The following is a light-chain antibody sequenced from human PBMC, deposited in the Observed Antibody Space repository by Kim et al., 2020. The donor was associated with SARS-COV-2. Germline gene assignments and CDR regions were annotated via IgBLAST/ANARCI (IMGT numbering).Light chain of an antibody. Sequence: SSELTQDPAVSVALGQTVRITCQGDSLRSYYATWYQQRPRQAPVLVIYGRNNRRSGIPDRFSGSSSGNTASLTISGAQAEDEADFYCQSRDSGGNVLFGGGTKLTVL. J-gene: IGLJ2*01. CDR3: QSRDSGGNVL. CDR1: SLRSYY. CDR2: GRN. V-gene: IGLV3-19*01.